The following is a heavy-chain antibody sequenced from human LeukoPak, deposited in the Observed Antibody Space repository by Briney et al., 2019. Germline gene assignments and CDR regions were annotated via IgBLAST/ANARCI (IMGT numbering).Heavy chain of an antibody. CDR1: GFTFSSYG. Sequence: GGSLRLSCAASGFTFSSYGMHWVRQAPGKGLEWVAVISYDGSNKYYADSVKGRFTISRDNSKNTLYLQMNSLRAEDTAVYYCAKEGCSSTSCSIYYYYGMDVWGQGTTVTVSS. J-gene: IGHJ6*02. CDR3: AKEGCSSTSCSIYYYYGMDV. V-gene: IGHV3-30*18. CDR2: ISYDGSNK. D-gene: IGHD2-2*01.